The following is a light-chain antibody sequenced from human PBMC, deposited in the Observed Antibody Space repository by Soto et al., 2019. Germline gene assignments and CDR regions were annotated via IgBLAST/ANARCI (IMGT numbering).Light chain of an antibody. J-gene: IGLJ3*02. CDR2: EVS. CDR3: SSYATGNNVV. Sequence: QSVLTQPPSASGSPEQSVTISCTGTSSDVGGHNYVSWYQQHPGKAPKLMIYEVSKRPSGVPDRFSGSRSGNTASLTVSGLQAEDEADYYCSSYATGNNVVFGGGTQLTVL. V-gene: IGLV2-8*01. CDR1: SSDVGGHNY.